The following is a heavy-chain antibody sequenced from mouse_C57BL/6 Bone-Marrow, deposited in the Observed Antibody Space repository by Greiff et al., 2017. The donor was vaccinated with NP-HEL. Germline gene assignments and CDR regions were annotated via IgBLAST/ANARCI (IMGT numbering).Heavy chain of an antibody. CDR3: ARFGNYVGYFDY. J-gene: IGHJ2*01. D-gene: IGHD2-1*01. CDR2: IHPNSGST. Sequence: VQLQQLGAELVKPGASVKLSCKASGYTFTSYWMHWVKQRPGQGLEWIGMIHPNSGSTNYNEKFKSKATLTVDKSSSTAYMQLSSLTSEDSAVYYCARFGNYVGYFDYWGQGTTLTVSS. V-gene: IGHV1-64*01. CDR1: GYTFTSYW.